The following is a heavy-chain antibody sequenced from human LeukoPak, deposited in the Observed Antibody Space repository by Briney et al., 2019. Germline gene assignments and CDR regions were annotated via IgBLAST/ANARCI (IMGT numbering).Heavy chain of an antibody. V-gene: IGHV4-39*07. J-gene: IGHJ4*02. D-gene: IGHD3-10*01. CDR3: ARNSYRVRGVIPYDY. Sequence: SETLSLTCTVSGGSISSSSYYWGWIRQPPGKGLEWIGEINHSGSTNYNPSLKSRVTISVDTSKNQFSLKLSSVTAADTAVYYCARNSYRVRGVIPYDYWGQGTLVTVSS. CDR1: GGSISSSSYY. CDR2: INHSGST.